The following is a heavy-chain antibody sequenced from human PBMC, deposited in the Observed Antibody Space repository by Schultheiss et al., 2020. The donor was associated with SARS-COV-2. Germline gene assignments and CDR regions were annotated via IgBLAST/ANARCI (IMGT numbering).Heavy chain of an antibody. Sequence: GGSLRLSCAASGFTFSNAWMNWVRQAPGKGLEWVSAISGSGGSTYYADSVKGRFTISRDNSKNTLYLQMNGLRTEETAVYYCARGTYGDGGFDYWGQGTLVTVSS. V-gene: IGHV3-23*01. D-gene: IGHD4-17*01. CDR2: ISGSGGST. CDR3: ARGTYGDGGFDY. CDR1: GFTFSNAW. J-gene: IGHJ4*02.